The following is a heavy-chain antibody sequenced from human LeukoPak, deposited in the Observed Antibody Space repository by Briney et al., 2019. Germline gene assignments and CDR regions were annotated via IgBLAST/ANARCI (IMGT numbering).Heavy chain of an antibody. CDR1: GFTFSSYA. V-gene: IGHV3-30*04. D-gene: IGHD5-18*01. Sequence: PGGSLRLSCAASGFTFSSYAMSWVRQAPGKGLEWVAVISYDGSNKYYADSVKGRFTISRDNSKNTLYLQMNSLRAEDTAVYYCASGYSYGNFFDYWGQGTLVTVSS. J-gene: IGHJ4*02. CDR3: ASGYSYGNFFDY. CDR2: ISYDGSNK.